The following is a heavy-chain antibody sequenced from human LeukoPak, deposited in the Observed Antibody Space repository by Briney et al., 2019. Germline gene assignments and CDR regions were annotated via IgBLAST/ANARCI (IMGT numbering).Heavy chain of an antibody. CDR2: ISYDGSNK. V-gene: IGHV3-30-3*01. CDR3: ARVAAPYDFWSGDYGMDV. D-gene: IGHD3-3*01. Sequence: PGGSLRLSCTASGCTCSSYAMRWVRQAPGKGLEWVAVISYDGSNKYYADSVKGRFTISRDNSKNTLYLQMNSLRAEDTAVYYCARVAAPYDFWSGDYGMDVWGQGTTVTVSS. CDR1: GCTCSSYA. J-gene: IGHJ6*02.